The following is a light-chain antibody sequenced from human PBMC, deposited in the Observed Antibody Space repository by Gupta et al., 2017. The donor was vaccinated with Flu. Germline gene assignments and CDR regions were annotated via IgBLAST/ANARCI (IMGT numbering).Light chain of an antibody. CDR1: GSNVGDNY. Sequence: QSVLTQPPSVSAAPGQRVTISCSGGGSNVGDNYVSWYQQFPGTAPKLLIYEDNKRPSGIPDRFSGSKSGASATLGITGLQTGDEADYYCKTWDSSRRVGVFGGGTKLTVL. J-gene: IGLJ2*01. V-gene: IGLV1-51*01. CDR2: EDN. CDR3: KTWDSSRRVGV.